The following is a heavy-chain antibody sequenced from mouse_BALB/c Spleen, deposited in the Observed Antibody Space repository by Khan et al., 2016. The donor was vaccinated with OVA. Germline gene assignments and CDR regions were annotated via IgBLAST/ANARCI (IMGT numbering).Heavy chain of an antibody. CDR3: AKNYASWFAY. CDR1: GYTFTDYV. Sequence: QVQLQQSGPELVKPGASVKMSCKASGYTFTDYVINWVKQRSGQGLEWIGEIYPVSGNSYYSEKFKGKATLTADKSSSTAYMQLSSLTFEDSAVYFCAKNYASWFAYWGQGTLVTVSA. D-gene: IGHD1-1*02. CDR2: IYPVSGNS. J-gene: IGHJ3*01. V-gene: IGHV1-77*01.